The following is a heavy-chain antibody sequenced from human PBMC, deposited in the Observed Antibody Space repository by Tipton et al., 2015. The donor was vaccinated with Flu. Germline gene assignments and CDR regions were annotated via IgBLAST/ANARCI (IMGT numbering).Heavy chain of an antibody. J-gene: IGHJ6*02. D-gene: IGHD3-22*01. CDR3: ARDGMNYYDSSGAPMDV. V-gene: IGHV3-33*01. Sequence: CAASGFTFSSYGMHWVRQAPGKGLEWVAVIWYDGSNKYYADSVKGRFTISRDNSKNTLYLQMNSLRAEDTAVYYCARDGMNYYDSSGAPMDVWGQGTTVTVSS. CDR1: GFTFSSYG. CDR2: IWYDGSNK.